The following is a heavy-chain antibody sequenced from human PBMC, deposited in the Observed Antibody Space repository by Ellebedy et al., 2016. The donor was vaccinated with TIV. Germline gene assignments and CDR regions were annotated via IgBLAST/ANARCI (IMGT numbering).Heavy chain of an antibody. D-gene: IGHD1-1*01. CDR1: GFSFSSYA. J-gene: IGHJ4*02. V-gene: IGHV3-30-3*01. CDR2: ISYDGSHR. Sequence: GESLKISCSASGFSFSSYAMHWVRQAPGKGLEWVAIISYDGSHRYYADSVKGRFTISRDISKNTLYLQMNSLRAEDTAVYYCAREHMTSTGSPLEYWGQGTLVTVSS. CDR3: AREHMTSTGSPLEY.